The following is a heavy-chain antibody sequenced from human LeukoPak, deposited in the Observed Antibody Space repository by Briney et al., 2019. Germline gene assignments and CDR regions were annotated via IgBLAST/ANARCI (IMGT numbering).Heavy chain of an antibody. CDR2: FYPREST. D-gene: IGHD1-26*01. V-gene: IGHV4-4*09. CDR3: ARLMAGTVGAPFQI. CDR1: GASINHYH. J-gene: IGHJ3*02. Sequence: SETLSLTCTVSGASINHYHWTWIRETPGQGVEGVGYFYPRESTNYNPSLKSRVTISVNMSKNQFSLNLNPVTATDTAVYYCARLMAGTVGAPFQIWGQGTMVTVSS.